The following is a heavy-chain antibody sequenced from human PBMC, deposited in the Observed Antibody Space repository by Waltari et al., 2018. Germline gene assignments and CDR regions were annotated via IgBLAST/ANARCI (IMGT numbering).Heavy chain of an antibody. CDR1: GFSFGACA. Sequence: EVKXLGAGGXLVTHGGSLXLSCVGTGFSFGACAMTCVRPAPXKGLEXVSGLXAKSDXTNDADSVKGXFTISRDNSKNTLYLQMXSLRVDDTXLXYCXKYISRGRELIXWGQGTLVTVSS. CDR2: LXAKSDXT. J-gene: IGHJ4*02. CDR3: XKYISRGRELIX. D-gene: IGHD1-7*01. V-gene: IGHV3-23*01.